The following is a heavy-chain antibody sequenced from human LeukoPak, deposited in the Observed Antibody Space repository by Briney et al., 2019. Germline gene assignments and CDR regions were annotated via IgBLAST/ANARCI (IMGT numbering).Heavy chain of an antibody. D-gene: IGHD6-13*01. CDR3: AGYSSSSFRPVDY. V-gene: IGHV4-59*01. Sequence: SETLSLTCTVSGGSISSYYWSWIRQPPGKGLEWIGYIYYSGSTNYNPSLKSRVTISVDTSKNQFSLKLSSVTAADTAVHYCAGYSSSSFRPVDYWGQGTLVTVSS. CDR1: GGSISSYY. CDR2: IYYSGST. J-gene: IGHJ4*02.